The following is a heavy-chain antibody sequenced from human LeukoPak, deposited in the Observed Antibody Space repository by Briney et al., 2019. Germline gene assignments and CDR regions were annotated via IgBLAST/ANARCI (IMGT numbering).Heavy chain of an antibody. V-gene: IGHV1-24*01. D-gene: IGHD2-2*01. CDR1: GYTLTELS. Sequence: GASVKVSCKVSGYTLTELSMHWVRQAPGKGLEWMGGFDPEDGETIYAQKFQGRVTMTEDTSTDTAYMELSSLRSEDTAVYYCATDHYCSSTSCYDYWGQGTLVTVSS. J-gene: IGHJ4*02. CDR2: FDPEDGET. CDR3: ATDHYCSSTSCYDY.